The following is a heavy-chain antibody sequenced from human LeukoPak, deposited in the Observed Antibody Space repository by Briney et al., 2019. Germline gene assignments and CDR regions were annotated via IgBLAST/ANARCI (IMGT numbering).Heavy chain of an antibody. CDR3: ARDGWELPYDAFDI. V-gene: IGHV3-7*01. Sequence: GGSLRLSCTTSGFNFRAYWMSWVRQAPGKGLEWVANIKQDGSEKYYVDSVKGRFTISRDNAKNSLYLQMNSLRAEDTAVYYCARDGWELPYDAFDIWGQGTMVTVSS. CDR2: IKQDGSEK. CDR1: GFNFRAYW. J-gene: IGHJ3*02. D-gene: IGHD1-26*01.